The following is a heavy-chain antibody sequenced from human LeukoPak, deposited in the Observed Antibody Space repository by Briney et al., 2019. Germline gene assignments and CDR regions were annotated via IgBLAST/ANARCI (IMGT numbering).Heavy chain of an antibody. D-gene: IGHD1-26*01. J-gene: IGHJ3*02. CDR3: ARFKVGRNTTQKNAFDI. V-gene: IGHV3-30*01. CDR2: ISFDSTKE. Sequence: GGSLRLSCAASGFTFSNYAMHWARQAPGKGLEWVAGISFDSTKEYYANSVKGRFIVARDNPKATLHMQMHSLRPDDTAIYYCARFKVGRNTTQKNAFDIWGRGTLVTVSS. CDR1: GFTFSNYA.